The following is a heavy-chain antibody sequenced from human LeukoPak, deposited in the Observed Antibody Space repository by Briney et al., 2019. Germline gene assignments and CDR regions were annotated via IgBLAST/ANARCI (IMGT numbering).Heavy chain of an antibody. J-gene: IGHJ3*02. Sequence: ASVKVSCKASGYTFTSYGISWVRQAPGQGLEWMGWISAYNGNTNYAQKLQGRVTMTTDTPTSTAYMELRSLRSDDTAVYYCARIGAGSYVDAFDIWGQGTMVTVSS. CDR3: ARIGAGSYVDAFDI. CDR1: GYTFTSYG. D-gene: IGHD1-26*01. V-gene: IGHV1-18*01. CDR2: ISAYNGNT.